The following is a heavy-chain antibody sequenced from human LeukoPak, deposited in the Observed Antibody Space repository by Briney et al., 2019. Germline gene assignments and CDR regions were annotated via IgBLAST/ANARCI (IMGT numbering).Heavy chain of an antibody. CDR1: GFTFSTNA. V-gene: IGHV3-23*01. D-gene: IGHD5-18*01. CDR3: AKGGYTYGLFDY. Sequence: GGSVRLSCAASGFTFSTNAMNWVRQAPGKGLEWVSLIGGSGGDTDYADSVKGRFTISRDNSKDTLSLQMISLRAEDTAVYYCAKGGYTYGLFDYWGQGTLVTVSS. CDR2: IGGSGGDT. J-gene: IGHJ4*02.